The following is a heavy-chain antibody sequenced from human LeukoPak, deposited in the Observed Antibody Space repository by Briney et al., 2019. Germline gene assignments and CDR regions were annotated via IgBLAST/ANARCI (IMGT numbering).Heavy chain of an antibody. CDR1: KLTFVNYA. V-gene: IGHV3-23*01. CDR3: ARAYYYDSGSYYGHFDY. CDR2: ISGSGDAT. Sequence: PGGSLRLSCAASKLTFVNYAMSWVRQAPGKGLEWVSTISGSGDATYYADSVKGRFTISRDNSKSTLYLQMNSLRAEDTALYYCARAYYYDSGSYYGHFDYWGRGTLVTVSS. D-gene: IGHD3-10*01. J-gene: IGHJ4*02.